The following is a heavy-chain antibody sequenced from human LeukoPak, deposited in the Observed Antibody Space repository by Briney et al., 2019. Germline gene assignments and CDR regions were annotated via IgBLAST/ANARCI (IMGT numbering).Heavy chain of an antibody. V-gene: IGHV3-30*09. CDR2: ISYDGSNK. CDR3: ARDPWVAAAGTGGYFDY. CDR1: GFTCSSYA. J-gene: IGHJ4*02. D-gene: IGHD6-13*01. Sequence: RRSLRLSCAASGFTCSSYAMHWVRQAPGKGLEWVAVISYDGSNKYYADSVKGRFAISRDNSKNTLYLQMNSLRAEDTAVYYCARDPWVAAAGTGGYFDYWGQGTLVTVSS.